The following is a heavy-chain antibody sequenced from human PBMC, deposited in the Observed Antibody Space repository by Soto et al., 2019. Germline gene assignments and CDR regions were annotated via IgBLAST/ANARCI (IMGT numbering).Heavy chain of an antibody. CDR2: IYYSGST. V-gene: IGHV4-39*01. CDR3: ARRNYYDSSGYYFDY. CDR1: GGSISSSSYY. J-gene: IGHJ4*02. Sequence: SETLSLTCTVSGGSISSSSYYWGWIRQPPGKGLEWIGSIYYSGSTYYNPSLKIRVTISVDTPKNQFSLKLSSVTAADTAVYYCARRNYYDSSGYYFDYWGQGTLVTVSS. D-gene: IGHD3-22*01.